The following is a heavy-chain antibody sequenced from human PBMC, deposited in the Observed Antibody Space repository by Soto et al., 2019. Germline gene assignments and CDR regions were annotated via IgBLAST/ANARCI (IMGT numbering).Heavy chain of an antibody. Sequence: GGSLRLSCAASGFTFSSYAMSWVRQAPGKGLEWVSAISGSGGSTYYADSVKGRFTISRDNSKNTLYLQMNSLRAEDTAVYYCAKGILGRGEVDSNYYWGQGTLVTVSS. CDR3: AKGILGRGEVDSNYY. J-gene: IGHJ4*02. D-gene: IGHD4-4*01. CDR1: GFTFSSYA. CDR2: ISGSGGST. V-gene: IGHV3-23*01.